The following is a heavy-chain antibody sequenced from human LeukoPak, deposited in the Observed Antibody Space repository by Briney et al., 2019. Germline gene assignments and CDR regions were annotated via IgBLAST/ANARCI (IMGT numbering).Heavy chain of an antibody. CDR3: ARDYVGVAGTFDY. D-gene: IGHD6-19*01. CDR1: GGSFSGYY. Sequence: SETLSLTCAVYGGSFSGYYWSWIRQPPGKGLEWIGEVNHGGSTNYNPSLKSRVTISIDTSKNQFSLKLSSVTAADTAVYYCARDYVGVAGTFDYWGQGTLVTVSS. CDR2: VNHGGST. V-gene: IGHV4-34*01. J-gene: IGHJ4*02.